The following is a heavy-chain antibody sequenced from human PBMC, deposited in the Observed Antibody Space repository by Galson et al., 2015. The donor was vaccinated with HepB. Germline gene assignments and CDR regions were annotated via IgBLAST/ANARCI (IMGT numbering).Heavy chain of an antibody. D-gene: IGHD5-18*01. CDR3: ARARPGIQLYGY. Sequence: SLRLSCAASGFTFSSYAMHWVRQAPGKGLEWVAVISYDGSNKYYADSVKGRFTISRDNSKSTLYLQMNSLRAEDTAVYYCARARPGIQLYGYWGQGTLVTVSS. CDR1: GFTFSSYA. J-gene: IGHJ4*02. CDR2: ISYDGSNK. V-gene: IGHV3-30-3*01.